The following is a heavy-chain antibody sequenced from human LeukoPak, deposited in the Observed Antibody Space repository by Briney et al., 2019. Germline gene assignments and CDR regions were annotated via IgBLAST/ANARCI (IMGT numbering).Heavy chain of an antibody. CDR3: ARGYYYGSGSYYPFDY. J-gene: IGHJ4*02. CDR2: IIPIFGTA. CDR1: GGTFSSYA. V-gene: IGHV1-69*13. Sequence: GASVKVSCKASGGTFSSYAISWVRQAPGQGLEWMGGIIPIFGTANYAQKFQGRVTITADESTRTAYMELSSLRSEDTAVYYCARGYYYGSGSYYPFDYWGQGTLVTVSS. D-gene: IGHD3-10*01.